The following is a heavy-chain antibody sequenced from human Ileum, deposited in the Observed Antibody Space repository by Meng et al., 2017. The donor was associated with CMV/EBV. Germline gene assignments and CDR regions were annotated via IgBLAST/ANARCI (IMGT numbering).Heavy chain of an antibody. D-gene: IGHD3-22*01. CDR2: ISAYNGNT. CDR3: ARAGGGITMMVVLDY. J-gene: IGHJ4*02. Sequence: SGYTFTSYGISWVRQAPGQGLEWMGWISAYNGNTNYAQKLQGRVTMTTDTSTSTAYMELRSLRSDDTAVYYCARAGGGITMMVVLDYWGQGTLVTVSS. CDR1: GYTFTSYG. V-gene: IGHV1-18*01.